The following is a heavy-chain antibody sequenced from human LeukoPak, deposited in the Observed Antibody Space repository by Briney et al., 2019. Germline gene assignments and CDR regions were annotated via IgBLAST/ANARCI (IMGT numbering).Heavy chain of an antibody. CDR1: NYTFTDYD. V-gene: IGHV1-18*01. CDR2: VSKYSGNA. Sequence: ASVKVSCKASNYTFTDYDITWVRQAPGQGLEWMGWVSKYSGNADYAPKFQGRVSMTTGTSTRTAYMELRSLRPDDTAVYFCAREDDRSLGAYDCWGQGTLVTVSS. D-gene: IGHD4-17*01. J-gene: IGHJ4*02. CDR3: AREDDRSLGAYDC.